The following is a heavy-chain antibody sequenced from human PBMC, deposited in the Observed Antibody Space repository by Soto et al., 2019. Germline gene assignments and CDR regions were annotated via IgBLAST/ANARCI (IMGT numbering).Heavy chain of an antibody. D-gene: IGHD3-10*01. V-gene: IGHV4-4*02. CDR3: ARSPPSSYYGGSGTFDY. CDR2: AYHSGST. J-gene: IGHJ4*02. Sequence: QLQLQESGPGLVRPSGTLSLTCAVSGAFTTTINWWSWVRQPPGKGLEWIGDAYHSGSTEYNPSLKSRVSISVDKSKNQISLKLTSATAADTAVYYCARSPPSSYYGGSGTFDYWGQGTLVTVSS. CDR1: GAFTTTINW.